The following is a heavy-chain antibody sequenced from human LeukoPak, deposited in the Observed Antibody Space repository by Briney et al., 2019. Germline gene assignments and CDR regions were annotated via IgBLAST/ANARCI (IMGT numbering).Heavy chain of an antibody. V-gene: IGHV1-8*01. J-gene: IGHJ3*02. CDR1: VYTFTRYV. CDR3: ALVMTTVPDAFDI. Sequence: GASVKVSCKASVYTFTRYVINWVRQAPRHGLEWMGWMNPNSGNTGYAQKFQGRVTMTRNTSISTAYMELSSLRSEDTAVYYCALVMTTVPDAFDIWGQGTMVTVSS. CDR2: MNPNSGNT. D-gene: IGHD4-17*01.